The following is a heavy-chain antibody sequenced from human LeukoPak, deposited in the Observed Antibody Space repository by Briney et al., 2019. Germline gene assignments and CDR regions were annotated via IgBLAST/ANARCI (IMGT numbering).Heavy chain of an antibody. CDR1: GYTFNHHG. J-gene: IGHJ4*02. CDR2: VSCFNGDT. Sequence: ATVKVSCKASGYTFNHHGISWVRQAPGQGLEWMGWVSCFNGDTHYAQKFQGRVTMTRDTSTTTAYMELRSLRSDDTALYYCARDPTNTSGRYAYFDFWGQGTLVTVSS. D-gene: IGHD6-19*01. CDR3: ARDPTNTSGRYAYFDF. V-gene: IGHV1-18*01.